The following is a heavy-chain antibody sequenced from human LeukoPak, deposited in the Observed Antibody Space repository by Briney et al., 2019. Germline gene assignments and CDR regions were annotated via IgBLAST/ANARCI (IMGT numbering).Heavy chain of an antibody. D-gene: IGHD4-11*01. Sequence: GGSLRLSCAASGFTFSSYGMHWVRQAPGKGPEWVAFIRYDGSNKYYADSVKGRFTISRDNSKNTLYLQMNSLRAEDTAVYYCAKSTVTNDAFDIWGQGTMVTVSS. CDR1: GFTFSSYG. J-gene: IGHJ3*02. CDR2: IRYDGSNK. CDR3: AKSTVTNDAFDI. V-gene: IGHV3-30*02.